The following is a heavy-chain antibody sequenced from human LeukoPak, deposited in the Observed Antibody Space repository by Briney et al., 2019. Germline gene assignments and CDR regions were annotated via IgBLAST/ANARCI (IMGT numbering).Heavy chain of an antibody. CDR1: GYSISSGYY. Sequence: SETLSLTCTVSGYSISSGYYWGWIRQPPGKGLEWIGSIYHSGSTYYTPSLESRVTISVDTSKNQFSLKLSSVTAADTAVYYCATPRSGTDFDYWGQGTLVTVSS. D-gene: IGHD3-3*01. CDR2: IYHSGST. CDR3: ATPRSGTDFDY. V-gene: IGHV4-38-2*02. J-gene: IGHJ4*02.